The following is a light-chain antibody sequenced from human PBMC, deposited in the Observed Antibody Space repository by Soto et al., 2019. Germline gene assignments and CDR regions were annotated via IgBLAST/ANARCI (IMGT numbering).Light chain of an antibody. V-gene: IGKV1-27*01. CDR2: AAS. J-gene: IGKJ4*01. CDR3: QKYDRAPFT. Sequence: DIRMTQSPSSLSASVGDRVTLTCRASQDFSNYLAWYQQKPGKVPKLLIYAASTLQSGVPSRFSGSGSGTDFTLTISSLQPEDVATYYCQKYDRAPFTFGGGTKVEIK. CDR1: QDFSNY.